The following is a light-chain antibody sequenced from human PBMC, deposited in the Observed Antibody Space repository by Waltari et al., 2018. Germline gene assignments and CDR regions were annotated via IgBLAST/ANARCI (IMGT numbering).Light chain of an antibody. CDR2: DTS. J-gene: IGLJ3*02. CDR3: LLFYSGAQV. Sequence: QAVVTQEPSLTVSPGGTVTLPCGPSTGAVTRGQFPYWIQRKPGQAPRTLIYDTSNRHSLTPARFSGSLLGGKAALTLSGAQPEDEAEYYCLLFYSGAQVFGGGTKLTVL. CDR1: TGAVTRGQF. V-gene: IGLV7-46*01.